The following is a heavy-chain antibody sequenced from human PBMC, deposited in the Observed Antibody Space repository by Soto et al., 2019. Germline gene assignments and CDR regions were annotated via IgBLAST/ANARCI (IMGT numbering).Heavy chain of an antibody. CDR3: ARASRGSGSYYPYYYYGMDV. V-gene: IGHV4-34*01. D-gene: IGHD3-10*01. CDR1: GGSFSGYY. J-gene: IGHJ6*02. Sequence: SETLSLSCAVYGGSFSGYYWSWIRQPPGKGLEWIGEINHSGSTNYNPSLKSRVTISVETSKNQFSLKLSSVTAADTAVYYCARASRGSGSYYPYYYYGMDVWGQGTTVT. CDR2: INHSGST.